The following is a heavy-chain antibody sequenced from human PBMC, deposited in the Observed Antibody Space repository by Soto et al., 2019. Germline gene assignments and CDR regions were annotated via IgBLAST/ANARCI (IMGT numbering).Heavy chain of an antibody. CDR2: ISGSGDGT. J-gene: IGHJ4*02. V-gene: IGHV3-23*01. CDR1: GFTFNNYA. CDR3: AKDPGYCSFGRCSRVDY. Sequence: GGSLRLSCAASGFTFNNYAMSWVRQAPGKGLEWVSVISGSGDGTYYADTVKGRFTISRDNSKNTLNLHMNSLKLEDTSVYYCAKDPGYCSFGRCSRVDYWGQGTLVTVSS. D-gene: IGHD2-15*01.